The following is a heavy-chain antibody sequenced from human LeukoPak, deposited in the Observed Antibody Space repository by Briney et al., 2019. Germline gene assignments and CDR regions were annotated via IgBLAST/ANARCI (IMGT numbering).Heavy chain of an antibody. CDR2: ISGSGRST. D-gene: IGHD4-11*01. CDR1: RCTFSKYA. J-gene: IGHJ3*02. Sequence: GGALRLSCAASRCTFSKYAMSWVRQAPGKGLEGMSAISGSGRSTYYAVSVKGRFTISRDNSKNTLYLQMNSLRAEDTAVYYCAKDLINPAPVTTGAFDIWGQGTMVTVSS. V-gene: IGHV3-23*01. CDR3: AKDLINPAPVTTGAFDI.